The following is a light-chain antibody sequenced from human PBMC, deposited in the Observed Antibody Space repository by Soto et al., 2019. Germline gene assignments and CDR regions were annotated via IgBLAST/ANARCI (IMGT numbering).Light chain of an antibody. J-gene: IGLJ2*01. Sequence: QSVLTQPPSASGSPGQSVAISCTGTNSDVGSYVFVSWYQQHPGKAPKLIIYEVTKRPSGVPDRFSGSKSGNTASLTVSGLQVEDEADYYCSLYAGGNNVIFGGGTKLTVL. CDR2: EVT. V-gene: IGLV2-8*01. CDR3: SLYAGGNNVI. CDR1: NSDVGSYVF.